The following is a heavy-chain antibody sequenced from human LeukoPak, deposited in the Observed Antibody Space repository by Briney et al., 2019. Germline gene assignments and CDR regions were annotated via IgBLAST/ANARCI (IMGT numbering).Heavy chain of an antibody. V-gene: IGHV1-2*02. CDR3: ARSTRYNWNDDY. J-gene: IGHJ4*02. Sequence: GASVKLSSTASGYTFTGYYMHWARKAPRQVPEWMGWINPNSGGTNYAQKFQGRVTMTRDTSISTAYMELSRLRSDDTAVYYCARSTRYNWNDDYWGQGTLVTVAS. CDR1: GYTFTGYY. CDR2: INPNSGGT. D-gene: IGHD1-1*01.